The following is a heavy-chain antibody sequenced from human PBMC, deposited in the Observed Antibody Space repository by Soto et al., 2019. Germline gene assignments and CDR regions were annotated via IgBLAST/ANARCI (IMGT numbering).Heavy chain of an antibody. CDR1: GGTFSSYA. D-gene: IGHD3-22*01. J-gene: IGHJ6*02. CDR2: IIPIFGTA. V-gene: IGHV1-69*12. CDR3: ARDRYYYDSSGYSDPSYYYYGMDV. Sequence: QVQLVQSGAEVKKPGSSVKVSCKASGGTFSSYAISWVRQAPGQGLEWMGGIIPIFGTANYAQKFQGRVTMTADEYPSTAYMELSSLRSEDTAVYYCARDRYYYDSSGYSDPSYYYYGMDVWGQGTTVTVSS.